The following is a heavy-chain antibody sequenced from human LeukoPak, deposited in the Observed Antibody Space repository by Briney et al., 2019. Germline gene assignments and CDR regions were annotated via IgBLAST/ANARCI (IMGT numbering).Heavy chain of an antibody. D-gene: IGHD3-3*01. CDR3: AKGSVSPYYYYYMDV. CDR1: RFTFSTYS. CDR2: ISSRSTYI. Sequence: GGSLRLSCAASRFTFSTYSMNWVRQAPGKGLEWVSSISSRSTYIYYADSVKGRFTISRDNSKNTLYLQMHSLRADDTAVYFCAKGSVSPYYYYYMDVWGKGTPVTVSS. V-gene: IGHV3-21*04. J-gene: IGHJ6*03.